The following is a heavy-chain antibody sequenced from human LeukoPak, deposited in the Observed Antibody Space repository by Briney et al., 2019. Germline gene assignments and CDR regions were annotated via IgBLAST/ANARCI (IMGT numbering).Heavy chain of an antibody. Sequence: GGSLRLSCAASGFTFSNYWMSWVRQAPGKGLEWVANIKQDGSEKYYVDSVKGRFTISRDNANHSLYLQMNSLRAEDTAVYYCARAATFWTGFYAFGSWGQGTLVTVSS. J-gene: IGHJ5*02. D-gene: IGHD3/OR15-3a*01. CDR3: ARAATFWTGFYAFGS. CDR2: IKQDGSEK. CDR1: GFTFSNYW. V-gene: IGHV3-7*05.